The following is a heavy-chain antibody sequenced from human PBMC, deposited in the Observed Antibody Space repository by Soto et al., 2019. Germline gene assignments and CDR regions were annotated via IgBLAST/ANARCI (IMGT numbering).Heavy chain of an antibody. J-gene: IGHJ1*01. CDR1: GFTFSSYA. CDR3: AGKGGWLTTVTGAEYFQH. D-gene: IGHD4-17*01. V-gene: IGHV3-23*01. CDR2: ISGSGGST. Sequence: EVQLLESGGGLVQPGGSLRLSCAASGFTFSSYAMSWVRQAPGKGLEWVSAISGSGGSTYYADSVKGRFTISRDNSKNTLYLQMNSLRAEDTAVYYCAGKGGWLTTVTGAEYFQHWGQGTLVTVSS.